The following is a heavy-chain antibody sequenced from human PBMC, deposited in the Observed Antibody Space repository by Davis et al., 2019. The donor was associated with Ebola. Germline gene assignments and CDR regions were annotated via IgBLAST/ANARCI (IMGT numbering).Heavy chain of an antibody. CDR1: GYTFTTYV. CDR3: ARDGGYYDSSGWHDAFDI. J-gene: IGHJ3*02. V-gene: IGHV1-3*04. D-gene: IGHD3-22*01. Sequence: AASVKVSCKASGYTFTTYVMHWVRQAPGQSPEWMGWINTRNGNAKYSPKFHGRVAITRDTSATTAYMELSSLRSEDTAVYYCARDGGYYDSSGWHDAFDIWGQGTLVTVSS. CDR2: INTRNGNA.